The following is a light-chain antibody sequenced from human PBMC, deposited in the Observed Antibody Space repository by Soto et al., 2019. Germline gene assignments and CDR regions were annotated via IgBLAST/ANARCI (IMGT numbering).Light chain of an antibody. Sequence: EIVLTQSPVTLSVSPGERATLSCRASQIIGGDLAWYQQKPGQAPRLLMYGASTRATGFPARFSGSGSGTEFILTISSLQSEDFAVYYCQQYNNWPPITFGQGTRLEI. CDR2: GAS. V-gene: IGKV3-15*01. J-gene: IGKJ5*01. CDR3: QQYNNWPPIT. CDR1: QIIGGD.